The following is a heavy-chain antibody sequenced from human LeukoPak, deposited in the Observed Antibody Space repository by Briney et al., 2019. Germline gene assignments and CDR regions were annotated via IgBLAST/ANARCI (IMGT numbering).Heavy chain of an antibody. J-gene: IGHJ4*02. CDR1: GLTFDDYG. D-gene: IGHD3-9*01. V-gene: IGHV3-43*02. CDR3: AKDSNQSAAYDIPGVDY. CDR2: ISGDGGST. Sequence: GGSRRLSCAASGLTFDDYGRHWVRQAPGKGLEWISLISGDGGSTYYGDSVKGRFTISRDNSKNSLYLQMNSLRTEDTALYYCAKDSNQSAAYDIPGVDYWGQGTLVTVSS.